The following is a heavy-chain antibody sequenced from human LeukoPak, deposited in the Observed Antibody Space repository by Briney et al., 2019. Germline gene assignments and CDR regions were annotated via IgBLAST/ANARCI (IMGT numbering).Heavy chain of an antibody. Sequence: SETLSLTCAVYGGSFSGYYWSWIRQPPGKGLEWIGEINHSGSTNYNPSLKSRVTISVDTSKNQFSLKLSSVTAADTAVYYCASRPDGEGIDYWGQGTLVTVSS. V-gene: IGHV4-34*01. D-gene: IGHD4-17*01. CDR1: GGSFSGYY. J-gene: IGHJ4*02. CDR2: INHSGST. CDR3: ASRPDGEGIDY.